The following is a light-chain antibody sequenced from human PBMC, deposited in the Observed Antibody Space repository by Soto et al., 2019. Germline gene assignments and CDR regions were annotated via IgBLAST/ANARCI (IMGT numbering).Light chain of an antibody. CDR1: SSDIHDYKF. CDR2: EVT. CDR3: TSYARSGYV. V-gene: IGLV2-14*01. Sequence: QSVLTQPASVSGSPGQSITISCTGTSSDIHDYKFVSWYQQHPGKAPKLIIYEVTRRPSGVSDRFSGSKSGNMASLTISGLQAEDEADYYCTSYARSGYVFGTGTKATVL. J-gene: IGLJ1*01.